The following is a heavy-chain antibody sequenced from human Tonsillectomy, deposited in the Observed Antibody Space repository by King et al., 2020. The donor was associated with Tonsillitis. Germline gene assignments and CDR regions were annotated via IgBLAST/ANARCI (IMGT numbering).Heavy chain of an antibody. J-gene: IGHJ6*02. Sequence: QLVQSGAEVKKPGASVKVSCKASGYTLTSHGISWVRQAPGKGLEWMGWSSAYNGHTNYAQNLQGRLTVTTDTSTGTAYMELRSLRSDDTAVYFCARSGANDYGDYVFYGMDVWGQGTTVTVSS. CDR1: GYTLTSHG. CDR3: ARSGANDYGDYVFYGMDV. D-gene: IGHD4-17*01. CDR2: SSAYNGHT. V-gene: IGHV1-18*04.